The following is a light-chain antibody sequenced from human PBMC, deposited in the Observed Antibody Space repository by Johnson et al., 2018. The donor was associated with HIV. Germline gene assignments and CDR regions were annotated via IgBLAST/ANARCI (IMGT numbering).Light chain of an antibody. J-gene: IGLJ1*01. V-gene: IGLV1-51*01. CDR1: SSNIGNNY. Sequence: QSVLTQPPSVSAAPGQKVTISCSGSSSNIGNNYVSWYQQLPGTAPKLLIYDNNNRPSGIPDRFSGSKSGTSATLAITGLQTGDEADYYCGTWDSSLSAGGANYVFGTGTKVTVL. CDR2: DNN. CDR3: GTWDSSLSAGGANYV.